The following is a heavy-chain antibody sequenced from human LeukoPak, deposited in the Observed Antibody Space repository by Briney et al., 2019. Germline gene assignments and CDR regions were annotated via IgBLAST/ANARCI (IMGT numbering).Heavy chain of an antibody. CDR2: VHYSGGT. CDR3: AKQSWSLFDP. J-gene: IGHJ5*02. V-gene: IGHV4-59*08. Sequence: SETLSLTCTVSGTSVNTYYWSWIRQPPGKALEWIGFVHYSGGTSYTPSLRGRVTISLDMSKNQFSLRLTSVTAADTAVYYCAKQSWSLFDPCGQGTLVTVSS. D-gene: IGHD6-13*01. CDR1: GTSVNTYY.